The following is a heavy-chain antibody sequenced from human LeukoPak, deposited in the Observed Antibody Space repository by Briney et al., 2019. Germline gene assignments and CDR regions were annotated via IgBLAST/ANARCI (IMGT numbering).Heavy chain of an antibody. D-gene: IGHD3-22*01. V-gene: IGHV3-11*04. CDR1: GFTFSDYY. Sequence: GGSLRLSCAASGFTFSDYYMSWIRQAPGKGLEWVSYISSSGSTIYYADSVKGRFTISRDNAKNSLYLQMNSLRAEDTAVYYCARHGPARYYDSSGYYRGAFDIWGQGTMVTVSS. J-gene: IGHJ3*02. CDR3: ARHGPARYYDSSGYYRGAFDI. CDR2: ISSSGSTI.